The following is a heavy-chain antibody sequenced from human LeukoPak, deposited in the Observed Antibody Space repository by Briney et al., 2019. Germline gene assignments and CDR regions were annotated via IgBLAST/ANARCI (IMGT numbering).Heavy chain of an antibody. D-gene: IGHD3-16*02. V-gene: IGHV3-7*01. Sequence: GGSLSLSCAASGFTFSSYWMSWVRQAPGKGLEWVANIKQDGSEKYYVDSVKGRFTISRDNAKNSLYLQMNSLRAEDTAVYYCARGNYDYVWGSYRSEGYYFDYWGQGTLVTVSS. CDR3: ARGNYDYVWGSYRSEGYYFDY. CDR1: GFTFSSYW. CDR2: IKQDGSEK. J-gene: IGHJ4*02.